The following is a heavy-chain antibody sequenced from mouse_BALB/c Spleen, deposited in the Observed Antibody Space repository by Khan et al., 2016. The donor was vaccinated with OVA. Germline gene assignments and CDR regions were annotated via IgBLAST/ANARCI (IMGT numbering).Heavy chain of an antibody. V-gene: IGHV1S135*01. D-gene: IGHD2-4*01. CDR1: GYTFTNYY. J-gene: IGHJ3*01. CDR3: TRLGITCWFAY. CDR2: IDPSNGST. Sequence: VQLKQSGPELVKPGASVKISCTASGYTFTNYYIHWVKQSHGQSLEWIGSIDPSNGSTNYNQKFKGTATLTVDKSSSTAYMQLSSLTSEDSAVYYCTRLGITCWFAYWGQGTLLTVSA.